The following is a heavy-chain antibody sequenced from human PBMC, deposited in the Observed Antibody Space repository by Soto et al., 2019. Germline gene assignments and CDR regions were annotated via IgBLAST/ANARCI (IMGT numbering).Heavy chain of an antibody. V-gene: IGHV1-69*01. D-gene: IGHD1-26*01. CDR1: GGTFSSYA. CDR2: IIPIFGTA. Sequence: QVQLVQSGAAVKKPASSVKVSCKASGGTFSSYAISWVRQAPGHGLEWMGGIIPIFGTANYAQKFKGRVTITADESTRTAYMELSSVRSEDTAVYHCARDDGCYYRGDYYGMDGCVQVTTVTVAS. J-gene: IGHJ6*02. CDR3: ARDDGCYYRGDYYGMDG.